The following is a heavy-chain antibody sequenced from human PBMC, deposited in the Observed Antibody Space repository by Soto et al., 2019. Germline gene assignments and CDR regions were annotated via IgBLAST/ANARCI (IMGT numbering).Heavy chain of an antibody. Sequence: EASVKVSCKASGYTFTSYGISWVRQARGQRLEWIGWIVVGSGNTNYAQKFRERVTITRDMSTSTAYMELSSLRSEDTAVYYCAADHHDSFDPWGQGTLVTVSS. CDR1: GYTFTSYG. D-gene: IGHD3-3*01. J-gene: IGHJ5*02. CDR3: AADHHDSFDP. CDR2: IVVGSGNT. V-gene: IGHV1-58*02.